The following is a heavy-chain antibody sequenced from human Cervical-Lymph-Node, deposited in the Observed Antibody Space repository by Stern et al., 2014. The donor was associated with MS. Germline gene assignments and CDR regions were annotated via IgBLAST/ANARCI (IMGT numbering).Heavy chain of an antibody. J-gene: IGHJ4*02. Sequence: QLVESAPEVKKPGTSVKVSCKASGFAFPGSAIQWVRPTRGRRLEWMGWIVVASGKTDYAQKFQDSVTITGDMSTKTAYMELTSLTSEDTAVYYCASGPADYPLYWGQGTLVTVSA. CDR2: IVVASGKT. CDR1: GFAFPGSA. V-gene: IGHV1-58*02. CDR3: ASGPADYPLY. D-gene: IGHD4-11*01.